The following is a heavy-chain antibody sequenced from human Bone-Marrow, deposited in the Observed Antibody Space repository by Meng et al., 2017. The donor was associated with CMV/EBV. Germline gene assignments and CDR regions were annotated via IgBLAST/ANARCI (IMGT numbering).Heavy chain of an antibody. CDR3: ARDSRMYYYDSSGYYPEY. Sequence: ASVKVSCKASGYTFTSYYMHWVRQAPGQGLEWMGIINPSGGSTSYAQKFQGRVTMTRDTSTSTVYMELSSLRSEDTAVYYCARDSRMYYYDSSGYYPEYWGQGTLVTVSS. V-gene: IGHV1-46*01. J-gene: IGHJ4*02. D-gene: IGHD3-22*01. CDR1: GYTFTSYY. CDR2: INPSGGST.